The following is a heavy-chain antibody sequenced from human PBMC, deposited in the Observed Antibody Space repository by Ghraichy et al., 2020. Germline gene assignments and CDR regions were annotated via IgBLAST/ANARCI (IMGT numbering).Heavy chain of an antibody. CDR2: IYYSGST. J-gene: IGHJ6*03. CDR3: AREPSHYYYMDV. V-gene: IGHV4-59*01. Sequence: SETLSLTCTVSGGSISSYYWSWIRQPPGKGLEWIGYIYYSGSTNYNPSLKSRVTISVDTSKNQFSLKLSSVTAADTAVYYCAREPSHYYYMDVWGKGTTVTVSS. CDR1: GGSISSYY.